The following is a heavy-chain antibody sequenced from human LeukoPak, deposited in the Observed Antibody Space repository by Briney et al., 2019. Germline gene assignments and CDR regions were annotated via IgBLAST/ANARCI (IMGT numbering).Heavy chain of an antibody. J-gene: IGHJ6*02. CDR1: GYTFTSYG. CDR3: ARDRVYVILTGFFGMDV. D-gene: IGHD3-9*01. CDR2: ISAYNGNT. Sequence: GASVKVSCKASGYTFTSYGISWVRQAPGQGLEWMGWISAYNGNTNYAQKLQGRVTMTTDTSTSTAYMELRSLRSDDTAVYYCARDRVYVILTGFFGMDVWGQGTTVTVSS. V-gene: IGHV1-18*01.